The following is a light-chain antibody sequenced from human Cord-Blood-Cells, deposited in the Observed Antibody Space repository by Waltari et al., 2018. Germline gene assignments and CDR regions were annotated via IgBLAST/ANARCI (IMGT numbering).Light chain of an antibody. CDR3: SSYTSSSTLVV. Sequence: QSALTQPASVSGSPGQSITISCTRTSSHVGGYNHVPLYQHHPGKAPKLMIYDVSNRPSGVSNRFSGSKSGNTASLTISGLQAEDEADYYCSSYTSSSTLVVFGGGTKLTVL. V-gene: IGLV2-14*03. CDR1: SSHVGGYNH. J-gene: IGLJ2*01. CDR2: DVS.